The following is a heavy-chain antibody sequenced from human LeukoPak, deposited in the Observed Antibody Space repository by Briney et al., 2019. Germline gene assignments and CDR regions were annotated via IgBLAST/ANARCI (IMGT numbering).Heavy chain of an antibody. CDR3: ARLPLNYAIDY. D-gene: IGHD4-11*01. CDR2: IYYSGST. J-gene: IGHJ4*02. Sequence: SETLSLTCTVSGGSISSSSYFWGWIRQPPGKGLEWLGSIYYSGSTSYNTALKSRVTISVDTSKNQFSLQLSSVTAADTAVYCCARLPLNYAIDYWGPVTLVTVSS. CDR1: GGSISSSSYF. V-gene: IGHV4-39*01.